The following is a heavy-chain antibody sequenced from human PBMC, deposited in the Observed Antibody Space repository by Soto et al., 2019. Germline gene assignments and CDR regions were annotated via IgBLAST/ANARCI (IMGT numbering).Heavy chain of an antibody. CDR2: ISGSGGST. V-gene: IGHV3-23*01. D-gene: IGHD6-13*01. CDR3: AKFGLAAGTAPLFYGMDV. Sequence: GGSLRLSCAASGFTFSSYAMSWVRQAPGKGLEWVSAISGSGGSTYYADSVKGRFTITRDNSKNTLYLQMNSLRAEDTAVYYCAKFGLAAGTAPLFYGMDVWGQGTTVTVSS. CDR1: GFTFSSYA. J-gene: IGHJ6*02.